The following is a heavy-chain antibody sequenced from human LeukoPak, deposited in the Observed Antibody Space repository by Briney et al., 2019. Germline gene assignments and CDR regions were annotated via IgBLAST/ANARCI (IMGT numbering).Heavy chain of an antibody. D-gene: IGHD5-12*01. CDR2: IYDSGST. CDR3: ARRLVAYYFDY. Sequence: PSETLSLTCAVSGGSISSSNWWSWVRQPPGKGLEWIGEIYDSGSTNYNPSLKSRVTISVDKSKNQSSLKLSSVTAADTALYYCARRLVAYYFDYWGQGTLVTVSS. CDR1: GGSISSSNW. J-gene: IGHJ4*02. V-gene: IGHV4-4*02.